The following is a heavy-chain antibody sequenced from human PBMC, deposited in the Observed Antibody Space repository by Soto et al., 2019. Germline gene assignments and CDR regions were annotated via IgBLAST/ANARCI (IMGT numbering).Heavy chain of an antibody. CDR3: ATFPYDILTGYHY. CDR2: IYYSGST. D-gene: IGHD3-9*01. J-gene: IGHJ4*02. CDR1: GGSISSYY. V-gene: IGHV4-59*01. Sequence: PSETLSLTCTVSGGSISSYYWSWIRQPPGKGLEWIGYIYYSGSTNYNPSLKSRVTISVDTSKNQFSLKLSSVTAADTAVYYCATFPYDILTGYHYRGQRTLVTVSS.